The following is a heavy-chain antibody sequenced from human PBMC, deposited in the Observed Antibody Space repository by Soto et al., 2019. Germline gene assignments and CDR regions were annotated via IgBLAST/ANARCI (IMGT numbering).Heavy chain of an antibody. CDR3: ARVVGSSYFDY. CDR1: GDSVSSNRAE. V-gene: IGHV6-1*01. D-gene: IGHD2-15*01. Sequence: SQTLSLICAISGDSVSSNRAEWNWVRQSPSRGLEWLGRTYYRSKWYNDYAVSLKSRITINPDTSKNLLSLQLSSVTPEDTAVYYCARVVGSSYFDYWGQGIMVTVSS. J-gene: IGHJ4*02. CDR2: TYYRSKWYN.